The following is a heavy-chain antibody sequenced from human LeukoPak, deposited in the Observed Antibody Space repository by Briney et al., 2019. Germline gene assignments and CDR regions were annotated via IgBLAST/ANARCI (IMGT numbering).Heavy chain of an antibody. Sequence: GASVKVSCKTSGYIFTGHYIHWVRQAPGQGLEWMGWINPKSGDTNYAQKFQGKISMTADTSTSTAYMELRRLRSDDTAVYYCAKGFDAADYYWGQGGFDFWGQGTKVIVSS. V-gene: IGHV1-2*02. CDR1: GYIFTGHY. J-gene: IGHJ3*01. CDR2: INPKSGDT. D-gene: IGHD3-16*01. CDR3: AKGFDAADYYWGQGGFDF.